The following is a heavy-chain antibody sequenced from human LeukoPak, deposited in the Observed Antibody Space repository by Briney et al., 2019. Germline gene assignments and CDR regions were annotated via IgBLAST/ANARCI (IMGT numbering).Heavy chain of an antibody. CDR2: IYYSGST. CDR3: ARAPYYYDSRIGPLFDWFDP. CDR1: GGSISSYY. V-gene: IGHV4-59*01. J-gene: IGHJ5*02. D-gene: IGHD3-22*01. Sequence: SETLSLTCTVSGGSISSYYWSWIRQPPGKGLEWIGYIYYSGSTNYNPSLKSRVTISVDTSKNQFSLKLSSVTAADTAVYYCARAPYYYDSRIGPLFDWFDPWGQGTLVTVSS.